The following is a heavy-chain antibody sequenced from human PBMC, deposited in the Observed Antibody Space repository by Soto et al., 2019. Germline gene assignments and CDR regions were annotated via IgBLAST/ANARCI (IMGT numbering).Heavy chain of an antibody. V-gene: IGHV4-31*03. D-gene: IGHD4-17*01. CDR3: ARESFYGDYGWFDP. CDR2: IYHSGST. CDR1: GGSISSGGYY. Sequence: QVQLQESGPGLVKPSQTLSLICTVSGGSISSGGYYWNWIRQHPGKGLEWIGYIYHSGSTNYNPSLKSRGTVSIDTSKNQFSLKLSSVTAADTAVYYCARESFYGDYGWFDPWGQGTLVTVSS. J-gene: IGHJ5*02.